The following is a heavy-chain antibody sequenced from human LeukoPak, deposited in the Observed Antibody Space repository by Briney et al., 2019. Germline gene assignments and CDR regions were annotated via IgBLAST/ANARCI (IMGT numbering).Heavy chain of an antibody. D-gene: IGHD6-19*01. V-gene: IGHV4-31*03. J-gene: IGHJ5*02. CDR1: GGSISNGGYY. CDR2: IYYSGST. CDR3: ARGWNRIAVSPFDP. Sequence: SQTLSLTCTVSGGSISNGGYYWSWIRQHPGKGLEWIGYIYYSGSTYYNPSLKSRVTISVDTSKNQFSLKLSSVTAADTAVYYCARGWNRIAVSPFDPWGQGTLVTVSS.